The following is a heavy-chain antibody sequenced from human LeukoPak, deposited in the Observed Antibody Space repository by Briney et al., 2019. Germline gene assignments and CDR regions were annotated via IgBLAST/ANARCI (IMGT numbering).Heavy chain of an antibody. D-gene: IGHD3-3*01. Sequence: ASVNVSCKASGGTFSSYAISWVRQAPGQGLERMGGIIPIFGTANYAQKFQGRVTITADESTSTAYMELSSLRSEDTAVYYCARGVGSQGYDFWSGYCDYRGQGTLVTVSS. CDR2: IIPIFGTA. J-gene: IGHJ4*02. CDR1: GGTFSSYA. CDR3: ARGVGSQGYDFWSGYCDY. V-gene: IGHV1-69*13.